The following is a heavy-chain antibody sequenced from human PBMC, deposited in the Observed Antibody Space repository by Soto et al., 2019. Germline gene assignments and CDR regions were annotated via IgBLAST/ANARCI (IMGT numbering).Heavy chain of an antibody. CDR2: ISWNSGSI. J-gene: IGHJ5*02. CDR3: AKDGALSIAAAGSPRGSWFDP. Sequence: SLRLSGAASGFTFADYAMHWVRQAPGKGLEWLAGISWNSGSIGYAESVKGRVTISRDNAKNSLYLQMNRLRAEDTALYYCAKDGALSIAAAGSPRGSWFDPWGQGTLVTVSS. D-gene: IGHD6-13*01. V-gene: IGHV3-9*01. CDR1: GFTFADYA.